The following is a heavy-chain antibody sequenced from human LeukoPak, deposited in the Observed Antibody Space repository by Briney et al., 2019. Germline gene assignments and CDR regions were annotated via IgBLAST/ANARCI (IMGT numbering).Heavy chain of an antibody. CDR2: ISAYNGNT. D-gene: IGHD5-18*01. V-gene: IGHV1-18*01. CDR3: ARDRGYSYGYNYYYMDV. CDR1: GYTFTSYG. J-gene: IGHJ6*03. Sequence: ASVKVSCKASGYTFTSYGISWVRQAPGQGLEWMGWISAYNGNTNYAQKLQGRVPMTTDTSTSTAYMELRSLRSDDTAVYYCARDRGYSYGYNYYYMDVWGKGTTVTVTS.